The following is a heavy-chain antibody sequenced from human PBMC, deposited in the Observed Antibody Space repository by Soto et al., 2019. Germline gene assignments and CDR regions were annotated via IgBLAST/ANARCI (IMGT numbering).Heavy chain of an antibody. CDR3: ARRVDAPRYFGLDV. V-gene: IGHV4-39*01. CDR2: FYYDGST. D-gene: IGHD1-20*01. Sequence: SETLSLTCTVSGGSVGDPRYYWAWIRQPPGKGLECIGIFYYDGSTYNNPSLKSRVTLAVDTSKNQLSLRLRSLTAADTATYYCARRVDAPRYFGLDVWGQGTTVTVSS. J-gene: IGHJ6*02. CDR1: GGSVGDPRYY.